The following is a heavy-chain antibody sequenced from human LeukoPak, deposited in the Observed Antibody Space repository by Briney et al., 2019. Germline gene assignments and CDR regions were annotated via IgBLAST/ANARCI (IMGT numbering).Heavy chain of an antibody. CDR2: IHPNSGGT. D-gene: IGHD5-18*01. J-gene: IGHJ3*02. CDR3: ATSGYTYGALDI. CDR1: GYTFTGYY. V-gene: IGHV1-2*04. Sequence: ASVKVSSKASGYTFTGYYMHWVRQAPGQGLEWMGWIHPNSGGTNYAQKFQGWVTMTRDTSISTAYMELTRLRSDDTAMYYCATSGYTYGALDIWGQGTMVTVSS.